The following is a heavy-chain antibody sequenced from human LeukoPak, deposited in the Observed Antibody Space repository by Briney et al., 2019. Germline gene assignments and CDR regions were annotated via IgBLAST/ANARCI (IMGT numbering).Heavy chain of an antibody. Sequence: SETLSLTCAVYGGSFSGYSWSWIRQHPGKGLEWIGYIYYSGSTYYNPSLKSRVTISVDTSKNQFSLKLSSVTAADTAVYYCARSSYDSSGYQRIFDYWGQGTLVTVSS. J-gene: IGHJ4*02. CDR2: IYYSGST. CDR3: ARSSYDSSGYQRIFDY. CDR1: GGSFSGYS. V-gene: IGHV4-31*11. D-gene: IGHD3-22*01.